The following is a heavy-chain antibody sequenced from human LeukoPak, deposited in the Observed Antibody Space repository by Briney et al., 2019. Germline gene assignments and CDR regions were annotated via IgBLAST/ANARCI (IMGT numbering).Heavy chain of an antibody. CDR3: ARTRYYYNSRSYGAPYYFDY. J-gene: IGHJ4*02. Sequence: ASETLSLTCTVSGGSISSGSYYWSWIRQPAGKGLEWIGRIYTSGSTNYNPSLKSRVTISVDTSKNQFSLKLSSVTAADTAVYYCARTRYYYNSRSYGAPYYFDYWGQGTLVTVSP. V-gene: IGHV4-61*02. D-gene: IGHD3-10*01. CDR2: IYTSGST. CDR1: GGSISSGSYY.